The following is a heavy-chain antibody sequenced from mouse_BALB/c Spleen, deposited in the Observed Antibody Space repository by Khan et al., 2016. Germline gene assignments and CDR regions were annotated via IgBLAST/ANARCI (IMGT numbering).Heavy chain of an antibody. CDR1: GYSITSGYY. CDR2: ISYDGSN. J-gene: IGHJ4*01. Sequence: VQLKESGPGLVKPSQSLSLTCSVTGYSITSGYYWNWIRQFPGNKLEWMGYISYDGSNNYNPSLKNRISITRDTSKNQFFLKLNSVTSEDTSTYYCVTLRRVCAMDYWGQGTSVTVSS. D-gene: IGHD1-2*01. V-gene: IGHV3-6*02. CDR3: VTLRRVCAMDY.